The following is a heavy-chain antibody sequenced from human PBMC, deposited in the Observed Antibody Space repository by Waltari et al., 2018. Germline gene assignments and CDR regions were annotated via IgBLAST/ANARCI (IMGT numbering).Heavy chain of an antibody. CDR3: ARDCYCSGGVCYAAENRFDV. J-gene: IGHJ5*02. V-gene: IGHV4-4*07. CDR1: GGSISSNY. CDR2: IYGKSGST. D-gene: IGHD2-15*01. Sequence: QVQLQESGPGLVKPSETLSLTCAVSGGSISSNYWIWIRQPPGKGLEWIGRIYGKSGSTDYSPSLKSRVTISTDTSRNQFSRQLSSVTAADTAVYYCARDCYCSGGVCYAAENRFDVWGPGLLVTVSS.